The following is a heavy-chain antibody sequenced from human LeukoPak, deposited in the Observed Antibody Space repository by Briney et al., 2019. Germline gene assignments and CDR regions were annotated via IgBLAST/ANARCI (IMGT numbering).Heavy chain of an antibody. J-gene: IGHJ4*02. CDR2: ISYDGSNK. D-gene: IGHD1-7*01. Sequence: GGSLRLSCAASGFTFSSYGMHWVRQAPGKGLEWVAVISYDGSNKYYADSVKGRFTISRDNSKNTLYLQMNSLRAEDTAVYYCARGPTGTYPHYFEYWGQGTLVTVSS. CDR1: GFTFSSYG. CDR3: ARGPTGTYPHYFEY. V-gene: IGHV3-30*05.